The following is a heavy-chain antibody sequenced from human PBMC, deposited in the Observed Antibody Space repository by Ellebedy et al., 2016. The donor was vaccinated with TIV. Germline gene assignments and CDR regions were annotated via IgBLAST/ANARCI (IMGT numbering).Heavy chain of an antibody. CDR2: ISYDGSNK. CDR3: AKVLLANYYYYGMDV. J-gene: IGHJ6*02. V-gene: IGHV3-30*18. Sequence: GGSLRLXCAASGFTFSSYGMHWVRQAPGKGLEWVAVISYDGSNKYYADSVKGRFTISRDNSKNTLYLQMNSLRAEDTAVYYCAKVLLANYYYYGMDVWGQGTTVTVSS. CDR1: GFTFSSYG.